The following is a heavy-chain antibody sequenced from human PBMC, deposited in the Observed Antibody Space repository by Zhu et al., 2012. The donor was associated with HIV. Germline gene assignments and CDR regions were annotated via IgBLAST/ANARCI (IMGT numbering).Heavy chain of an antibody. CDR1: GASVSNSNW. Sequence: QVQLQESGPGLVQPSGTLSLTCAVSGASVSNSNWWSWVRQTPGKGLEWIGERYQSGDSYYNPSLKSRVIISIDKSKNQFSLKVNSVTAADTGIYFCARSRVTAPWYYFDYWGRGILVTVSS. CDR2: RYQSGDS. V-gene: IGHV4-4*02. J-gene: IGHJ4*02. CDR3: ARSRVTAPWYYFDY. D-gene: IGHD2-21*02.